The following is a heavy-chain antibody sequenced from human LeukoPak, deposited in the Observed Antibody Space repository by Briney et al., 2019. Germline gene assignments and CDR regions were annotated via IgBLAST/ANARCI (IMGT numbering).Heavy chain of an antibody. J-gene: IGHJ6*02. CDR3: ARDLPYYDSSGYPHYYYYYGMDV. V-gene: IGHV4-39*02. CDR1: GGSISTTSYY. CDR2: FLYSGGT. Sequence: SETLSLTCTVSGGSISTTSYYWGWIRQPPGKGLEWIGSFLYSGGTYYNPSLKSRVTISADTSKNQFSLNLYSVTAADTAVYYCARDLPYYDSSGYPHYYYYYGMDVWGQGTAVTVSS. D-gene: IGHD3-22*01.